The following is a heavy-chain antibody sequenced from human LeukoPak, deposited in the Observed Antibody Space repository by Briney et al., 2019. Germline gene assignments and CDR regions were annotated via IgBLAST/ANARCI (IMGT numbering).Heavy chain of an antibody. CDR3: ARGAVSGGFGDFYYYMDV. D-gene: IGHD3-16*01. CDR1: GGSSSGSY. CDR2: INHRGSA. Sequence: SETLSLTCADSGGSSSGSYWSWIRQPPGKGLEWIGEINHRGSAHYNPSLKSRVTISLDTSKNQFSLKVTSVTAADTSVYYCARGAVSGGFGDFYYYMDVWGKGTTVTVSS. V-gene: IGHV4-34*01. J-gene: IGHJ6*03.